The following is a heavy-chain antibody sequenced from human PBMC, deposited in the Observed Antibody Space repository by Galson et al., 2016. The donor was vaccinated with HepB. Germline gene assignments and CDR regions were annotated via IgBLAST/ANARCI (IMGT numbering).Heavy chain of an antibody. D-gene: IGHD1-26*01. CDR2: IYHNGDT. Sequence: TLSLTCNVSGDSFSSGGYYWSWIRQLPGKGLEWIGYIYHNGDTYYSPSLKSRVTISIDTSKKQFSLKLNSVTAADTAGYYCASSYRIVLPGGIKGGWFDPWGRGTLVTVSS. V-gene: IGHV4-31*03. CDR3: ASSYRIVLPGGIKGGWFDP. CDR1: GDSFSSGGYY. J-gene: IGHJ5*02.